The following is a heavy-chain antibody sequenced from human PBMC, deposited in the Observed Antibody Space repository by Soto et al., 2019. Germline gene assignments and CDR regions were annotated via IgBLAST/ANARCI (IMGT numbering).Heavy chain of an antibody. D-gene: IGHD3-3*01. J-gene: IGHJ6*02. Sequence: PGGSLILSCAASGFTFGSYGMHWVRQAPGKGLEWVAVISYDGSNKYYADSVKGRFTISRDNSKNTLYLQMNSLRAEDTAVYYCAKDITPTGITIFGVVTDYYYGMDVWGQGTTVTVSS. CDR3: AKDITPTGITIFGVVTDYYYGMDV. CDR1: GFTFGSYG. V-gene: IGHV3-30*18. CDR2: ISYDGSNK.